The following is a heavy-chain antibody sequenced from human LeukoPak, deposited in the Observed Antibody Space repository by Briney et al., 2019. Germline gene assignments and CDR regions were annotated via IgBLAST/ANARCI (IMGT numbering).Heavy chain of an antibody. CDR3: ARAGLWGEFGY. V-gene: IGHV6-1*01. J-gene: IGHJ4*02. D-gene: IGHD7-27*01. CDR2: TYYRSRWFT. CDR1: GDSVSSNSGY. Sequence: SHTLSLTCAISGDSVSSNSGYWNWNRQSPSRGLEWLGRTYYRSRWFTDYALSVKSRITINPDTSKNHFSLQLNSVTPEDTAVYYCARAGLWGEFGYWGQGSLVTVSS.